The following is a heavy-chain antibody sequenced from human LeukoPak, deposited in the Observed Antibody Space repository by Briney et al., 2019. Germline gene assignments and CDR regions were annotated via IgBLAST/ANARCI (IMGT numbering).Heavy chain of an antibody. V-gene: IGHV4-59*08. CDR1: RDSISNSY. CDR3: ARSPRAGVTPWFFDY. D-gene: IGHD3-10*01. J-gene: IGHJ4*02. CDR2: MYYSGST. Sequence: PSETLSLTCTVCRDSISNSYWSWMRQPPAKGVEGMGYMYYSGSTNYNPSLKRQVTTSMDTSENQFSLKLMSVTAADTAVYYCARSPRAGVTPWFFDYWGQGTLVAVSS.